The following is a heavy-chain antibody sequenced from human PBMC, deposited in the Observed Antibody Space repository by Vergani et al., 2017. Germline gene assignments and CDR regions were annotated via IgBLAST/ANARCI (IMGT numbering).Heavy chain of an antibody. V-gene: IGHV3-9*01. D-gene: IGHD5-24*01. Sequence: EVQLVESGGGLVQPGRSLRLSCAASGFTFDDYAMHWVRQAPGKGLEWVSGISWNSGSIGYADSVKGRFTISRDNAKNSLYLQMNSLRAEDTALYYCARVVMEGWLQLKYYYYYYMDVWGKGTTVTVSS. CDR3: ARVVMEGWLQLKYYYYYYMDV. CDR1: GFTFDDYA. CDR2: ISWNSGSI. J-gene: IGHJ6*03.